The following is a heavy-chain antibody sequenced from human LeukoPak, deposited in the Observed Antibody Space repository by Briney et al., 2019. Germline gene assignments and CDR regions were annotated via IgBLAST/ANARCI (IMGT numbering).Heavy chain of an antibody. Sequence: GGSLRLSCTASGFTFSDYYMSWIRQAPGKGLEWVSYISTSSTYTNYADSVKGRFTISRDNAKNSLFLQMNSLRAEDTAAYYCARAITTTAPFDYWGQGTLVTVSS. CDR1: GFTFSDYY. D-gene: IGHD1-1*01. CDR2: ISTSSTYT. CDR3: ARAITTTAPFDY. J-gene: IGHJ4*02. V-gene: IGHV3-11*06.